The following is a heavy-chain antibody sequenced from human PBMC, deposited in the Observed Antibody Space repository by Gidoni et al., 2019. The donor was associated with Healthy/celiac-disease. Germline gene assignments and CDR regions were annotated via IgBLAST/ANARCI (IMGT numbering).Heavy chain of an antibody. V-gene: IGHV3-7*01. J-gene: IGHJ4*02. D-gene: IGHD4-4*01. CDR1: GLNCSSAW. CDR3: ARDPSVTTWASPFDY. Sequence: EVQLVESGGGLVQPGGSLRLSCAASGLNCSSAWLSWVRLAPGTGLEWVANIKQDGSEKYYVDSVKGRFTISRDNAKNSLYLQMNSLRAEDTAVYYCARDPSVTTWASPFDYWGQGTLVTVSS. CDR2: IKQDGSEK.